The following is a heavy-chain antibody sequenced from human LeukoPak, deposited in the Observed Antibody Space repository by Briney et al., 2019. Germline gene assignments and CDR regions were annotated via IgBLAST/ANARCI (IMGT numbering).Heavy chain of an antibody. CDR3: ARARIAAALGNWFDP. J-gene: IGHJ5*02. CDR2: ISYDGSNK. D-gene: IGHD6-13*01. CDR1: GFTFSSYA. V-gene: IGHV3-30-3*01. Sequence: GGSLRLSCAASGFTFSSYAMHWVRQAPGRGLEWVAVISYDGSNKYYADSVKGRFTISRDNSKNTLYLQMNSLRAEDTAVYYCARARIAAALGNWFDPWGQGTLVTVSS.